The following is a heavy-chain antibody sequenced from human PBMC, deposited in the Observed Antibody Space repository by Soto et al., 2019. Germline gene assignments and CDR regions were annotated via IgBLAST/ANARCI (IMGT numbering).Heavy chain of an antibody. D-gene: IGHD3-9*01. V-gene: IGHV3-20*04. CDR3: ARGLNYDVLTGLDY. Sequence: PGGSLRLSCAASGFTLGSYAMTWVRQAPGKGLEWVSGISWNGGSTAYADSVKGRFTISRDSAKDSLYLQMNSLRAEDTAFYYCARGLNYDVLTGLDYWGQGALVTVSS. CDR1: GFTLGSYA. CDR2: ISWNGGST. J-gene: IGHJ4*02.